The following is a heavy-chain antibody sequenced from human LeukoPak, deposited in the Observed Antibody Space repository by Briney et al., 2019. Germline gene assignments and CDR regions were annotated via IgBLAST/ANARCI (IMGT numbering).Heavy chain of an antibody. Sequence: ASVEVSCKASGYTFTTYHMHWVRQAPGQGLEWMGIMHPSGGSTRFAQKFQGRVTMTSDTSTSTVYLEVSSLRSEDTAVYFCARDLDGAWSIDYWGQGTLVTVSS. V-gene: IGHV1-46*01. J-gene: IGHJ4*02. CDR3: ARDLDGAWSIDY. D-gene: IGHD4/OR15-4a*01. CDR2: MHPSGGST. CDR1: GYTFTTYH.